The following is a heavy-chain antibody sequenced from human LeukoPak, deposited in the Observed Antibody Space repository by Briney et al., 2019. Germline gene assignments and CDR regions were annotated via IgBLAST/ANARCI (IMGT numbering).Heavy chain of an antibody. Sequence: VASVKVSCKASGYIFTGQFIHWVRQAPGQGLEWMGIYNPNSGDTTFSQRFQGRVTMTRDTSINTAYMELSRLTSDDTAVYYCARGGPRGNGFDYWGQGTLVTVSS. D-gene: IGHD6-25*01. CDR3: ARGGPRGNGFDY. CDR1: GYIFTGQF. CDR2: YNPNSGDT. J-gene: IGHJ4*02. V-gene: IGHV1-2*02.